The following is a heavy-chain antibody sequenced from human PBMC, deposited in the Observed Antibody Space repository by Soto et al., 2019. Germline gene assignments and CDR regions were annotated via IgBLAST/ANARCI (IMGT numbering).Heavy chain of an antibody. V-gene: IGHV4-39*01. CDR3: ARHDVTVTFNYFDP. Sequence: SETLSLTCTVSGSSIGSGGYYWGWIRQPPGKGLEWIGSIDYSGSTNYNPSLKSRVTISVDTSNNQFSLELSSVTAADTALYFCARHDVTVTFNYFDPWGQGTLVTVSS. CDR1: GSSIGSGGYY. D-gene: IGHD4-17*01. J-gene: IGHJ5*02. CDR2: IDYSGST.